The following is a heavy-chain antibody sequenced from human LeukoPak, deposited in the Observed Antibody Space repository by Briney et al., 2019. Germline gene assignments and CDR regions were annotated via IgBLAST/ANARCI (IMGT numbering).Heavy chain of an antibody. J-gene: IGHJ4*02. D-gene: IGHD4-11*01. CDR3: ARLNDYSNFDY. CDR1: GYSISSGYS. Sequence: SETLSLTCAVSGYSISSGYSWGWIRQPPGKGLECIANIYHSGSTYYNPSLKSRVTISVDTSKNQFSLRLSSVTAADTAVYYCARLNDYSNFDYWGQGTLVTVSS. CDR2: IYHSGST. V-gene: IGHV4-38-2*01.